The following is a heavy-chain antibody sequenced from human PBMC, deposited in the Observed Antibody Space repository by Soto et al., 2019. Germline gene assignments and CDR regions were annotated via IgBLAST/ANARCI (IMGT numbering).Heavy chain of an antibody. Sequence: GGSLRLSRAASGFTFSSYGMHWVRQAPGKGLEWVAVISYDGSNKYYADSVKGRFTISRDNSKNTLYLQMNSLRAEDTAVYYCAKEYYYDSSGYYQDYYYYYGMDVWGQGTTVTVSS. J-gene: IGHJ6*02. CDR2: ISYDGSNK. D-gene: IGHD3-22*01. V-gene: IGHV3-30*18. CDR1: GFTFSSYG. CDR3: AKEYYYDSSGYYQDYYYYYGMDV.